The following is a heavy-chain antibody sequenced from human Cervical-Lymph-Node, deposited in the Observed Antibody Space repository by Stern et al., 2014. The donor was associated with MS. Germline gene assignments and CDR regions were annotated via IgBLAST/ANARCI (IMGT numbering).Heavy chain of an antibody. CDR1: GYTFIRYA. V-gene: IGHV1-3*01. CDR2: INGVDDKT. Sequence: QLVQSGAEVKKPGASVKVSCKASGYTFIRYAMQWVRQAPGQRLEWMGRINGVDDKTRYSHKFQGRVTITRDTSANTVYMELSSLRSEDTAVYYCARDDHRDSSGHYAPFDYWGQGTRVTVSS. D-gene: IGHD3-22*01. J-gene: IGHJ4*02. CDR3: ARDDHRDSSGHYAPFDY.